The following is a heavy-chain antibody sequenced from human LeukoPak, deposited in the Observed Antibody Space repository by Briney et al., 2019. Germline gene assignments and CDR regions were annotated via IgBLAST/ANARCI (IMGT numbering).Heavy chain of an antibody. J-gene: IGHJ4*02. CDR1: GGSFSGYY. CDR2: INHSGST. V-gene: IGHV4-34*01. D-gene: IGHD3-10*01. Sequence: SETLSLTCAGYGGSFSGYYWSWIRQPPGKGLEWIGEINHSGSTNYNPSLKSRVTISVDTSKNQFSLKLSSVTAADTAVYYCARNAILDLYGSGSYYPDYWGQGTLVTVSS. CDR3: ARNAILDLYGSGSYYPDY.